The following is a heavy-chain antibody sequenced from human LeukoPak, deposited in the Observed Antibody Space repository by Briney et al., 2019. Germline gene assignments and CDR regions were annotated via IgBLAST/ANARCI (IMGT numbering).Heavy chain of an antibody. J-gene: IGHJ4*02. CDR3: ARGAGPGMVRGDY. Sequence: ASVKVSCKASGYTFTSYGISWVRQAPGQGLEWMGWINPNSGGTNYAQKFQGRVTMTRDTSISTAYMELSRLRSDDTAVYYCARGAGPGMVRGDYWGQGTLVTVSS. CDR1: GYTFTSYG. V-gene: IGHV1-2*02. D-gene: IGHD3-10*01. CDR2: INPNSGGT.